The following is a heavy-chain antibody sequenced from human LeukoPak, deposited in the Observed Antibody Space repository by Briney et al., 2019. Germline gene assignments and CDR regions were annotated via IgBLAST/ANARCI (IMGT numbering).Heavy chain of an antibody. CDR1: GGSISSYY. CDR3: ARATVATDHDY. J-gene: IGHJ4*02. D-gene: IGHD4-23*01. Sequence: PSETLSLTCTVSGGSISSYYWSWIRQPPGKGLEWIGYIYYSGSTNYNPSLKSRVTISVDTSKNQFSLKLSSVTAADTAVYYCARATVATDHDYWGQGTLVTVSS. CDR2: IYYSGST. V-gene: IGHV4-59*01.